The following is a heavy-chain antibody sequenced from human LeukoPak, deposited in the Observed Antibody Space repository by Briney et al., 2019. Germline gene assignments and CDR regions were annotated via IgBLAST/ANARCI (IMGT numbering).Heavy chain of an antibody. J-gene: IGHJ5*02. Sequence: EASVKVSFKASGYTFTGYYMHWVRQAPGQGLEWMGWINPNSGGTNYAQKFQGRVTMTRDTSISTAYMELSRLRSDDTAVYYCARDRRYCSGGSCSGWFDPWGQGTLVTVSS. CDR3: ARDRRYCSGGSCSGWFDP. V-gene: IGHV1-2*02. CDR2: INPNSGGT. CDR1: GYTFTGYY. D-gene: IGHD2-15*01.